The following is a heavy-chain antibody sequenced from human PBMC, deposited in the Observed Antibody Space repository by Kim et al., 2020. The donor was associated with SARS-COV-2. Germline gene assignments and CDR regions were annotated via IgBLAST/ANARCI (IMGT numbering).Heavy chain of an antibody. CDR2: IKSKTDGGTT. Sequence: GGSLRLSCAASGFTFSNAWMSWVRQAPGKGLEWVGRIKSKTDGGTTDYAAPVKGRFTISRDDSKNTLYLQMNSLKTEDTAVYYCTTDLPDLWFGELYFYYFDYRGQGTLVTVSS. CDR1: GFTFSNAW. V-gene: IGHV3-15*01. CDR3: TTDLPDLWFGELYFYYFDY. J-gene: IGHJ4*02. D-gene: IGHD3-10*01.